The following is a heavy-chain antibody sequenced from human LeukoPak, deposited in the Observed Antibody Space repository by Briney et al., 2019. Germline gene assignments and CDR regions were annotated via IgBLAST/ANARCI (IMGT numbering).Heavy chain of an antibody. D-gene: IGHD6-19*01. CDR3: AKDPSFNPSSFDY. CDR1: GFTLSSYG. Sequence: PPGSLTPSCAASGFTLSSYGIDWVRPAPGNWLEWVAFIRYDGSNKYYADSVKGRFTISRDNSKNALYLQMNSLRAEDTAVYYCAKDPSFNPSSFDYWGQGTLVTVSS. J-gene: IGHJ4*02. V-gene: IGHV3-30*02. CDR2: IRYDGSNK.